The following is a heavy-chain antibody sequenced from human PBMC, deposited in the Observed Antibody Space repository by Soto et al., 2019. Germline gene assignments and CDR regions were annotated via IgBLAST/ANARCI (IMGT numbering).Heavy chain of an antibody. CDR2: IYTSGST. V-gene: IGHV4-4*07. Sequence: NPSETLSLTCTVSGGSISSYYWSWIRQPAGKGLEWIGRIYTSGSTNYNPSLKSRVTMSVDTSKNQFSLKLSSVTAADTAVYYCARDRLGDVRAARYYYGMDVWGQGTTLTVSS. CDR1: GGSISSYY. J-gene: IGHJ6*02. CDR3: ARDRLGDVRAARYYYGMDV. D-gene: IGHD3-16*01.